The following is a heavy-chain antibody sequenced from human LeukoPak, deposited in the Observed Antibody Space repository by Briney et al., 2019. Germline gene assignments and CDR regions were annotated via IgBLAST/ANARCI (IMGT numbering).Heavy chain of an antibody. CDR3: ASAMIVVVKGDYFDY. V-gene: IGHV4-30-4*01. Sequence: SQTLSLTCTVSGGSISSGDYYWSWIRQPPGKGLEWIGYIYYSGSTYYNPSLKSRVTISVDTSKNQFSLKLSSVTAADTAVYYCASAMIVVVKGDYFDYWGQGTLVTVSS. J-gene: IGHJ4*02. D-gene: IGHD3-22*01. CDR1: GGSISSGDYY. CDR2: IYYSGST.